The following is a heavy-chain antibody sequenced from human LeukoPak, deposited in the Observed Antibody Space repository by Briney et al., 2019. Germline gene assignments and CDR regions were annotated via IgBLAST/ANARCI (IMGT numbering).Heavy chain of an antibody. V-gene: IGHV1-8*01. CDR3: ARPPRSSRSFDY. CDR2: MNPNSGNT. D-gene: IGHD6-13*01. CDR1: GYTFTSHD. Sequence: ASVKVSCKASGYTFTSHDINWVRQATGQGLEWMGWMNPNSGNTGYAQKFQGRVTMTRNTSISTAYMGLSSLRSEDTAVYYCARPPRSSRSFDYWGQGTLVTVSS. J-gene: IGHJ4*02.